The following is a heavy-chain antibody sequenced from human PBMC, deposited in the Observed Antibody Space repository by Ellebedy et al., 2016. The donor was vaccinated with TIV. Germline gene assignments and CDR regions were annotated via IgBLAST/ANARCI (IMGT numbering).Heavy chain of an antibody. Sequence: ASVKVSXKASGYTFTSYGISWVRQAPGQGLEWMGWISAYNGNTNYAQKLQGRVTMTTDTSTSTAYMELRSLRSDDTAVYYCARDRPIGPKDGVGMDVWGQGTTVTVSS. CDR2: ISAYNGNT. J-gene: IGHJ6*02. V-gene: IGHV1-18*01. D-gene: IGHD5-24*01. CDR1: GYTFTSYG. CDR3: ARDRPIGPKDGVGMDV.